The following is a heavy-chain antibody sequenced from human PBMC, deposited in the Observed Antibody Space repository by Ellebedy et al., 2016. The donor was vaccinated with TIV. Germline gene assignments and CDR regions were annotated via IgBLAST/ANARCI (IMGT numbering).Heavy chain of an antibody. V-gene: IGHV3-72*01. CDR2: IRNKVDTYTT. CDR3: TREDWWRFDP. J-gene: IGHJ5*02. Sequence: GGSLRLSXAASGFTFSSYYMDWVRQAPGKGLEWVGRIRNKVDTYTTEYTASVKGRFSISRDASKNSLYLQMNSLKTEDTAVYYCTREDWWRFDPWGQGTLVTVSS. D-gene: IGHD2-15*01. CDR1: GFTFSSYY.